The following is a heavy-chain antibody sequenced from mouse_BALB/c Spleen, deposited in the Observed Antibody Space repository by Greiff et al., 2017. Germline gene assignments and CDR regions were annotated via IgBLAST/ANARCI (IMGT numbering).Heavy chain of an antibody. D-gene: IGHD1-2*01. CDR2: IDPSDSET. CDR1: GYTFTSYW. Sequence: VQLQQPGAELVKPGAPVKLSCKASGYTFTSYWMNWVKQRPGRGLEWIGRIDPSDSETHYNQKFKDKATLTVDKSSSTAYNQLSSLTSEDSAVYYCARGGGYDYWGQGTTLTVSS. J-gene: IGHJ2*01. CDR3: ARGGGYDY. V-gene: IGHV1-69*02.